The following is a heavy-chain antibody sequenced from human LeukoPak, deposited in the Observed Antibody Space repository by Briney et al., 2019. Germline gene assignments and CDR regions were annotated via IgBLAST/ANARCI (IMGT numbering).Heavy chain of an antibody. D-gene: IGHD3-22*01. J-gene: IGHJ4*02. CDR1: GFTFSSYD. CDR2: IGTAGDT. V-gene: IGHV3-13*01. Sequence: PGGSLRLSCAASGFTFSSYDMHWVRQATGKGLEWVSAIGTAGDTYYPGSVKGRFTISRENAKDSLYLQMNSLRAGDTAVYYCARSSPSSVYDYWGQGTLVTVSS. CDR3: ARSSPSSVYDY.